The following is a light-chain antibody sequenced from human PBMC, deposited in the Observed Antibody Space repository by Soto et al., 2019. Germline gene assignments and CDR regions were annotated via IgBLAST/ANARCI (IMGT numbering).Light chain of an antibody. Sequence: DIQMTQSPSSLSASVGERVIVTCRASETITRYLNWYQSKPGKAPRLLISAASSLESGVPSRFSGSYSGTDFTLTISSLQPEDFATYYCLQDYNYPWTFGQGTKVDI. CDR2: AAS. V-gene: IGKV1-39*01. CDR1: ETITRY. CDR3: LQDYNYPWT. J-gene: IGKJ1*01.